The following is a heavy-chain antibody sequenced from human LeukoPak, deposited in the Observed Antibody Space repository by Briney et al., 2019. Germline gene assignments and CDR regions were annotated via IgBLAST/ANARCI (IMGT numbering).Heavy chain of an antibody. D-gene: IGHD3-10*01. J-gene: IGHJ4*02. Sequence: PSETLSLTCTVSGGSISSSSYYWGWIRQPPGKGLEWIGSIYYSGSTYYNPSLKSRVTISVDASKNQFSLKLSSVTAADTAVYYCARHLTVRGVTAFDHWGQGTLVTVSS. V-gene: IGHV4-39*01. CDR2: IYYSGST. CDR1: GGSISSSSYY. CDR3: ARHLTVRGVTAFDH.